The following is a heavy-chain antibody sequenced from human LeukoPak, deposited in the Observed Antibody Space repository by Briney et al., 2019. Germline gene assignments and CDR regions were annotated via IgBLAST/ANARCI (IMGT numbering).Heavy chain of an antibody. D-gene: IGHD5-18*01. CDR3: AGFIPTAMAHDAFDI. CDR2: ISYDGSNK. J-gene: IGHJ3*02. Sequence: PGGSLRLSCAASGFTFSSYGMHWVRQAPGKGLEWVAVISYDGSNKYYADSVKGRFTISRDNAKNSLYLQMNSLRAEDTAVYYCAGFIPTAMAHDAFDIWGQGTMVTVSS. V-gene: IGHV3-30*03. CDR1: GFTFSSYG.